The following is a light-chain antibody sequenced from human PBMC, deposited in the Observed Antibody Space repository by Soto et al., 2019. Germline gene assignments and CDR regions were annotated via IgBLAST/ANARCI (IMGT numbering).Light chain of an antibody. CDR2: GAS. CDR3: HQYDSSRT. Sequence: EIVLTQSPGTLSLSPGDRATLSCRATQSVGSTFLSWYQQQPGPAPRLIIYGASSRATGIPDRFSGRGSGTDFTLTISRLEPEDFAVYYCHQYDSSRTFGQGTKVEMK. J-gene: IGKJ1*01. V-gene: IGKV3-20*01. CDR1: QSVGSTF.